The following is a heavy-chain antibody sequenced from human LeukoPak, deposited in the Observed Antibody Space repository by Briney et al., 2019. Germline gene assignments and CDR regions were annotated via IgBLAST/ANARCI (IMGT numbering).Heavy chain of an antibody. Sequence: ASVKVSCKASGYTFTSYGISWVRQAPGQGLEWMGWISAYNGNTNYAQKLQGRLTMTTDTSTSTAYMELRSLRSDDTAVYYCARERYCSSTSCYRAAFDIWXXXTMVTVSS. J-gene: IGHJ3*02. CDR2: ISAYNGNT. CDR1: GYTFTSYG. D-gene: IGHD2-2*02. CDR3: ARERYCSSTSCYRAAFDI. V-gene: IGHV1-18*01.